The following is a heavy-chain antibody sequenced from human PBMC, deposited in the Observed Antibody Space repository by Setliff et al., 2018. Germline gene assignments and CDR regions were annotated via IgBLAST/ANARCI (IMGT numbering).Heavy chain of an antibody. V-gene: IGHV3-30*02. Sequence: GGSLRLSCVASGFTFSNYGIHWFRQTPSKRLEWVAFIRYDGSITHYADSVKGRFTISRDNSKNSLYLQMNSLRAEDTALYYCAKDILLSHWGQGTLVTVSS. CDR2: IRYDGSIT. J-gene: IGHJ4*02. CDR3: AKDILLSH. CDR1: GFTFSNYG. D-gene: IGHD3-9*01.